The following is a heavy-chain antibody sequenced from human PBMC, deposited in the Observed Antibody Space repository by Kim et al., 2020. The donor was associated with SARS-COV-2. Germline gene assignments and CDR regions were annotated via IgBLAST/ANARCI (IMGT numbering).Heavy chain of an antibody. V-gene: IGHV3-21*01. Sequence: NSYIYYADSVKGRFTITRDNAKNSLYLQMNHLRAEDTALYYCARHSDSDYWGQGTLVTVSS. D-gene: IGHD4-4*01. CDR3: ARHSDSDY. CDR2: NSYI. J-gene: IGHJ4*02.